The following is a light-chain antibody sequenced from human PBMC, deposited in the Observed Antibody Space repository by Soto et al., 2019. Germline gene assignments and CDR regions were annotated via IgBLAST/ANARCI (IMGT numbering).Light chain of an antibody. V-gene: IGLV2-14*01. CDR2: DVS. CDR3: SSYTSSSPAIV. J-gene: IGLJ1*01. Sequence: QSVLTQPASGSGSPGQSITISCTGTSSDVGGYNYVSWYQQHPGKAPKLMIYDVSNRPSGVSNRFSGSKSGNTASLTISGLQAEDEADYYCSSYTSSSPAIVFGTGTKVTVL. CDR1: SSDVGGYNY.